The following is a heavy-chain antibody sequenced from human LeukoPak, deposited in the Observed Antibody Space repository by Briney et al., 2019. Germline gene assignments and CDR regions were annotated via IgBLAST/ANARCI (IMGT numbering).Heavy chain of an antibody. D-gene: IGHD2-15*01. V-gene: IGHV3-30*18. CDR3: AKDLVVVAATFFDY. CDR2: ISYDGGNK. CDR1: GFTFSTYG. J-gene: IGHJ4*02. Sequence: PGGSLRLSCTASGFTFSTYGMHWVRQAPGKGLEWVALISYDGGNKYYADSVKGRFTISRDNSKNTLYLQMNTLRAEDTAVYYCAKDLVVVAATFFDYWGQGTLVTVSS.